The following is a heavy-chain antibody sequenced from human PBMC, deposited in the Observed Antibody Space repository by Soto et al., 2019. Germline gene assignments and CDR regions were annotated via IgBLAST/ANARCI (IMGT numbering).Heavy chain of an antibody. CDR3: AKERDIVVVVAPLDY. CDR2: ISYDGSNK. D-gene: IGHD2-15*01. V-gene: IGHV3-30*18. CDR1: GFTFSSYG. J-gene: IGHJ4*02. Sequence: SGFTFSSYGMNWVRQAPGKGLEWVAVISYDGSNKYYADSVKGRFTISRDKYKNTLYLQMNSLRAEDTAVYYCAKERDIVVVVAPLDYWGQGTLVTVSS.